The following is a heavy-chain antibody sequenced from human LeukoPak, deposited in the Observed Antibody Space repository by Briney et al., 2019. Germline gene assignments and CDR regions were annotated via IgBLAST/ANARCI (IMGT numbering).Heavy chain of an antibody. CDR1: GFTFSSYA. Sequence: PGGSLRLSCAASGFTFSSYAMNWVRQAPGKGLEWVSAISSSGDNTYYADSVKGRFTISRDNSRNTLYLQMNSLRAEDTAVYYCAKRGSSWYYFEYWGQGTLVTVSS. CDR3: AKRGSSWYYFEY. J-gene: IGHJ4*02. D-gene: IGHD6-13*01. V-gene: IGHV3-23*01. CDR2: ISSSGDNT.